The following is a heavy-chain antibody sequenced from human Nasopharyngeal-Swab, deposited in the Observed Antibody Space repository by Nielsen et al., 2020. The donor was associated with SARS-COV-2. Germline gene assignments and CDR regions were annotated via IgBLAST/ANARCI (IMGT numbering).Heavy chain of an antibody. J-gene: IGHJ4*02. Sequence: SETLSLTCTVSGGSISSGDYYWSWIRQPPGKGLEWIGYIYYSGSTYYNPSLKSRVTISVDTSKNQFSLKLSSVTAADTAVYYCARVDWNGFRAFDYWGQGTLVTVSS. V-gene: IGHV4-30-4*01. CDR3: ARVDWNGFRAFDY. CDR2: IYYSGST. D-gene: IGHD1-1*01. CDR1: GGSISSGDYY.